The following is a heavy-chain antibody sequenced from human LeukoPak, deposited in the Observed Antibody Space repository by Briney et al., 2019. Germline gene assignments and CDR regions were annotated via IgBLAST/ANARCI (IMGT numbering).Heavy chain of an antibody. CDR3: AKTPLAVAPGDFFDN. CDR2: ISYDGSNK. D-gene: IGHD6-19*01. CDR1: GFTFSSYG. J-gene: IGHJ4*02. V-gene: IGHV3-30*18. Sequence: PGGSLRLSCAASGFTFSSYGMHWVRQAPGKGLEWVAVISYDGSNKYYADSVKGRFTISRDNSKNTLYLQMNSLRADDTAVYYCAKTPLAVAPGDFFDNWGQGTLVTVSS.